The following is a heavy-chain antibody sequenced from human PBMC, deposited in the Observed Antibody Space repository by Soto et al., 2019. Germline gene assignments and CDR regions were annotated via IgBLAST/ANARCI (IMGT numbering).Heavy chain of an antibody. J-gene: IGHJ4*02. CDR2: IYYSGST. D-gene: IGHD3-3*01. Sequence: PSETLSLTCTVSGGSISSYYWSWIRQPPGKGLEWIGYIYYSGSTNYNPSLKSRVTISVDTSKNQFSLKLSSVTAADTAVYYCARGVRLETHPFFGYWGQGTLVTVSS. V-gene: IGHV4-59*01. CDR1: GGSISSYY. CDR3: ARGVRLETHPFFGY.